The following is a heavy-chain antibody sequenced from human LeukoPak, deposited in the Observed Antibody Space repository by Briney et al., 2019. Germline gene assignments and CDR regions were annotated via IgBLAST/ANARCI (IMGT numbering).Heavy chain of an antibody. CDR1: GGSISSSSYY. J-gene: IGHJ6*03. CDR3: ARDPGSTGMYYNYYMDV. D-gene: IGHD3-9*01. V-gene: IGHV4-39*07. Sequence: PSETLSLTCTVSGGSISSSSYYWAWIRQPPGKGLQWIGSISYSGSNYYNPSLRSRVTMSVDTSKNQFSLRVRSVTAADMAVYFCARDPGSTGMYYNYYMDVWGRGTTVTVSS. CDR2: ISYSGSN.